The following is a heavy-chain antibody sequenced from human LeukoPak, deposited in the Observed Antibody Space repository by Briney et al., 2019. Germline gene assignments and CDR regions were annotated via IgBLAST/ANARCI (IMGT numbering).Heavy chain of an antibody. CDR2: INPNSGGT. Sequence: ASVKVSCKASGYTFTGYYMHWVRQAPGQGLGWMGWINPNSGGTNYAQKFQGRVTMTRDTSISTAYMELSRLRSDDTAVYYCAQLGYCSGGSCYSGPHFDYWGQGTLATVSS. J-gene: IGHJ4*02. CDR3: AQLGYCSGGSCYSGPHFDY. V-gene: IGHV1-2*02. CDR1: GYTFTGYY. D-gene: IGHD2-15*01.